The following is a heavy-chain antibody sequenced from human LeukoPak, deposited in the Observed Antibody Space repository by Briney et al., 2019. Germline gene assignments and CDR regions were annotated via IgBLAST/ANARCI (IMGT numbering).Heavy chain of an antibody. CDR2: IYYSGST. CDR1: GGSISSYY. D-gene: IGHD3-3*01. J-gene: IGHJ6*03. CDR3: ARARIPDFWSGYSLAGYMDV. Sequence: SETLSLTCTVSGGSISSYYWSWIRQPPWKGLEWIGYIYYSGSTNYNPSLKSRVTISVDTSKNQFSLKLSSVTAADTAVYYCARARIPDFWSGYSLAGYMDVWGKGTTVTVSS. V-gene: IGHV4-59*01.